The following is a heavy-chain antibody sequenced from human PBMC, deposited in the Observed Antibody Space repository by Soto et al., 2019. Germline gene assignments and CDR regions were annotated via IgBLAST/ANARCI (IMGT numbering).Heavy chain of an antibody. D-gene: IGHD3-10*01. J-gene: IGHJ4*02. CDR3: ARGKGVLLWFGELFGFDY. CDR2: INHSGST. V-gene: IGHV4-34*01. Sequence: TSETLSLTCAVYGGSFSGYYWSWIRQPPGKGLEWIGEINHSGSTNYNPSLKSRVTISVDTSKNQFSLKLSSVTAADTAVYYCARGKGVLLWFGELFGFDYWGPGTLVTVSS. CDR1: GGSFSGYY.